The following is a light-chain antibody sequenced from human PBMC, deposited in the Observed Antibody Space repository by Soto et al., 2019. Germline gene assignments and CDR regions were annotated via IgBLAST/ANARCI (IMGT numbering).Light chain of an antibody. J-gene: IGLJ2*01. Sequence: QSALTQPASVSGSPGQSITISCTGTSSDIGAYNFVSWYQQHPGKAPKLMLYDVNIRPSGVSNRFSGSKSGNTASLTISGLQAEDEADYYCISWITSTTMIFGGGTKLTVL. CDR2: DVN. CDR3: ISWITSTTMI. CDR1: SSDIGAYNF. V-gene: IGLV2-14*03.